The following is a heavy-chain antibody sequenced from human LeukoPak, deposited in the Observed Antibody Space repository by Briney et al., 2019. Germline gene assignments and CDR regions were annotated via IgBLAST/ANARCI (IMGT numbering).Heavy chain of an antibody. CDR3: AMIGSHDAFDI. Sequence: GGSLRLSCAASGFTFDDYAMHWVRQAPGKGLEWVSGISWNSGSIGYADSVKGRFTISRDNAKNSLYLQMNSLRAEDTALYYCAMIGSHDAFDIWGQGTMVTVSS. V-gene: IGHV3-9*01. D-gene: IGHD6-19*01. CDR1: GFTFDDYA. CDR2: ISWNSGSI. J-gene: IGHJ3*02.